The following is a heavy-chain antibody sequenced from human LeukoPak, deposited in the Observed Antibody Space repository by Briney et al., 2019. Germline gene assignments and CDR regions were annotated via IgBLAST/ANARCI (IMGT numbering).Heavy chain of an antibody. CDR2: IYYSGST. V-gene: IGHV4-59*01. CDR1: GASMSSYY. Sequence: SQTLSLTCTVSGASMSSYYWSWIRQPPGKGLEWIGYIYYSGSTNYNPSLKSRVTISVDTSKNQFTLKLSSVTAADTAVYYCARGRYGWLPFDYWGQGTLVTVSS. D-gene: IGHD3-16*01. J-gene: IGHJ4*02. CDR3: ARGRYGWLPFDY.